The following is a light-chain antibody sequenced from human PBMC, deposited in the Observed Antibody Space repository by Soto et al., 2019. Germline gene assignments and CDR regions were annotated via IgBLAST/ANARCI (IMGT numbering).Light chain of an antibody. CDR2: AAS. J-gene: IGKJ1*01. Sequence: DIQMTQSPSSVSASVGDRVTITCRASQGVSRWLAWYQQKPGRAPKLLIYAASSLQSGVPSRFSGSGSGTDFTLTISRLQSEDSATYYCQQYYSYPRTFGQGTKVDIK. CDR3: QQYYSYPRT. V-gene: IGKV1-12*01. CDR1: QGVSRW.